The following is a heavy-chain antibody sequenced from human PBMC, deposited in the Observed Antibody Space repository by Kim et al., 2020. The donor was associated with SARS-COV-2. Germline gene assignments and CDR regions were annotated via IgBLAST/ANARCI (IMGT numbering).Heavy chain of an antibody. V-gene: IGHV3-30*04. CDR1: GFTFGNYY. CDR2: ISYDGAKS. D-gene: IGHD3-3*01. J-gene: IGHJ4*02. CDR3: ARDVHDFWTGYSFDY. Sequence: GGSLRLSCAASGFTFGNYYMHWVRQAPGKVLEWVAHISYDGAKSYYADSVMGRFTISRDNSKNTLYLDMNTLTADDTAVYYCARDVHDFWTGYSFDYWGQGALVTVSS.